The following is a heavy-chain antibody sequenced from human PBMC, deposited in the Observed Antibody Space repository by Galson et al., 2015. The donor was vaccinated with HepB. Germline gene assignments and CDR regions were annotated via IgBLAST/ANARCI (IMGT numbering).Heavy chain of an antibody. Sequence: SETLSLTCTMSCGSISDYYCGRTRQSPGKELEWIGYVSRSENTKYNPSLKSRVTMALDTSKNQFSLRLTSVTAADTAVYYCVTGRGWLVDYWGQGMFVTVSS. J-gene: IGHJ4*02. CDR3: VTGRGWLVDY. CDR2: VSRSENT. D-gene: IGHD6-19*01. CDR1: CGSISDYY. V-gene: IGHV4-59*01.